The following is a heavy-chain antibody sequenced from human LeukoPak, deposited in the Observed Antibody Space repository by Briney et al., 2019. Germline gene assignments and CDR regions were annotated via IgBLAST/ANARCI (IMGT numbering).Heavy chain of an antibody. CDR3: ARGYSSSSGAFDI. D-gene: IGHD6-6*01. J-gene: IGHJ3*02. CDR2: IYYSGST. CDR1: GGSLSGYY. V-gene: IGHV4-34*01. Sequence: SETLSLTCAVYGGSLSGYYWSWIRQPPGKGLEWIGSIYYSGSTYYNPSLKSRVAISVDTSKNQFSLKLSSVTPADTAVYYCARGYSSSSGAFDIWGQGTMVTVSS.